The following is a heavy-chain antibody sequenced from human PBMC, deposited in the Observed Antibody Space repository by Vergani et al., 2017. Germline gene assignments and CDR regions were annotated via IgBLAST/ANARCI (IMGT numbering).Heavy chain of an antibody. CDR2: IIPIFGTA. CDR3: ARGIAVAGGYVYYGMDV. V-gene: IGHV1-69*13. J-gene: IGHJ6*02. CDR1: GGTFSSYA. D-gene: IGHD6-19*01. Sequence: QVQLVQSGAEVKKPGASVKVSCKASGGTFSSYAISWVRQAPGQGLEWMGGIIPIFGTANYAQKFQGRVTITADESTSTAYMELSSLRSEDTAVYYCARGIAVAGGYVYYGMDVWGQGTTVTVSS.